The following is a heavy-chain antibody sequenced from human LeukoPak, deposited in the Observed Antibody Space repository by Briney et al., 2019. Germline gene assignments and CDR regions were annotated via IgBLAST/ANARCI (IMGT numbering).Heavy chain of an antibody. D-gene: IGHD1-14*01. V-gene: IGHV3-23*01. CDR3: AKDESTGIY. J-gene: IGHJ4*02. Sequence: PGGSLRLSCAASGFTFSSYAMSWVRQAPGGGLEWVSSISTTGGSTFYADSVKGRFTISRDNSKNTLYLQMNSLRAEDTAVYYCAKDESTGIYWGQGTLVTVSS. CDR2: ISTTGGST. CDR1: GFTFSSYA.